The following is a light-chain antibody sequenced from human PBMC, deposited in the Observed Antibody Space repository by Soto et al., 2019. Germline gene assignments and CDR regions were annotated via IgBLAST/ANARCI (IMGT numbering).Light chain of an antibody. Sequence: IQVTESPSPLSASVGARFTITSRARQSVSNWLAWYQQKPGRAPKVLIYDVSSLESGVPSRFSGSGSGTEFILTISSLQPDDFATYYCQQYDSYSWTVGQGAKVDI. CDR1: QSVSNW. CDR2: DVS. J-gene: IGKJ1*01. V-gene: IGKV1-5*01. CDR3: QQYDSYSWT.